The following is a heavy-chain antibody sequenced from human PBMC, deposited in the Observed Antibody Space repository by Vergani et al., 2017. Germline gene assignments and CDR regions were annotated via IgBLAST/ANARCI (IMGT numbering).Heavy chain of an antibody. CDR1: GGTFSSYA. CDR3: ARGVSIAARRGTQLLDYYYYMDV. Sequence: QVQLVLSGAEVKKPGSSVKVSCKASGGTFSSYAISWVRQAPGQGLEWMGGIIPIFGTANYAQKFQGRVTITADESTSTAYMELSSLRSEDTAVYYCARGVSIAARRGTQLLDYYYYMDVWGKGTTVTVSS. J-gene: IGHJ6*03. CDR2: IIPIFGTA. D-gene: IGHD6-6*01. V-gene: IGHV1-69*01.